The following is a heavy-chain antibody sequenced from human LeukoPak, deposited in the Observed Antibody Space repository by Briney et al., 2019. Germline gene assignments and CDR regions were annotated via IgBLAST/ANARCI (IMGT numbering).Heavy chain of an antibody. Sequence: GGSLRLSCAASGFIFSNYALMWVRQSPGKGLEWVSAIRGSGGGTFYADSVKGRFTISRGNSKNTLYLQMNGLRAEDTAVYYCARDPNGDYIGAFDMWGRGTLVTVSS. D-gene: IGHD4-17*01. CDR1: GFIFSNYA. CDR3: ARDPNGDYIGAFDM. J-gene: IGHJ3*02. V-gene: IGHV3-23*01. CDR2: IRGSGGGT.